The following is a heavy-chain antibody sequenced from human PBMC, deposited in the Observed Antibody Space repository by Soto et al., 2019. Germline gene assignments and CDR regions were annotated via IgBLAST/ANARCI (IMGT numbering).Heavy chain of an antibody. Sequence: PXXTLSLPFAVSGGSISSSNWRRWVRQPPGKGLEWIGEIYHSGSTNYNPSLKSRVTISVDKSKNQFSLKLRSVTAADTAVYYCARNSGGYVHYWGQGTLVTVSS. CDR2: IYHSGST. V-gene: IGHV4-4*02. CDR3: ARNSGGYVHY. D-gene: IGHD3-10*01. CDR1: GGSISSSNW. J-gene: IGHJ4*02.